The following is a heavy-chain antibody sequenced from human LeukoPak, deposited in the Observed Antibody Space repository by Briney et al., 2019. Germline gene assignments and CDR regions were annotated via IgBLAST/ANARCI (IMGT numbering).Heavy chain of an antibody. CDR1: GFTFSSCA. Sequence: GGSLRLSCAASGFTFSSCAMSWVRQAPGKGLEWVSATSGSGGGTYYADSVKGRFTISRDNSKNTLSLQMNSLRAEDTAVYYCAKEGEGYSSGWFVDYWGQGTLVTVSS. D-gene: IGHD6-19*01. J-gene: IGHJ4*02. CDR2: TSGSGGGT. CDR3: AKEGEGYSSGWFVDY. V-gene: IGHV3-23*01.